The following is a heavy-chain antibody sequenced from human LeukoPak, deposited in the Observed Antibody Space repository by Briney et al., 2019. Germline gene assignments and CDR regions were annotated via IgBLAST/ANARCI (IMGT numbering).Heavy chain of an antibody. Sequence: GGSLRLSCAASGFTFDDYAMHWVRQAPGKGLEWVSGISWSGDNLNYADSVKGRFTISRDNAKNSLYLQMNSLRDEDTALYYCTKDVGGWQKHFDFWGQGTLVIVSS. CDR3: TKDVGGWQKHFDF. CDR1: GFTFDDYA. J-gene: IGHJ4*02. CDR2: ISWSGDNL. V-gene: IGHV3-9*01. D-gene: IGHD6-19*01.